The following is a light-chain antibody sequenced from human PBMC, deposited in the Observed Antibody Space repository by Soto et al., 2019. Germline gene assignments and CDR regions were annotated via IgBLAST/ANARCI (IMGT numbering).Light chain of an antibody. Sequence: DIQMTQSPSTLSESVGDRVIITCRASQSINTWLAWFQQKPGKAPKVLIYKASTLESGVPSRFSGSGSGTEFTLTISSLQPDDFATYYCQQYNRYPLTFGGGTKVEIK. CDR2: KAS. J-gene: IGKJ4*01. CDR3: QQYNRYPLT. V-gene: IGKV1-5*03. CDR1: QSINTW.